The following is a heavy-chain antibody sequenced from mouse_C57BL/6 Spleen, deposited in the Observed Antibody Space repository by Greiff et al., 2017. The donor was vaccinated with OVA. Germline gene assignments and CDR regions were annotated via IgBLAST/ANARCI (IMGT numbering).Heavy chain of an antibody. CDR1: GYSFTGYY. D-gene: IGHD2-5*01. Sequence: VHVKQSGPELVKPGASVKISCQASGYSFTGYYMNWVKQSPAKSLEWIGEINPSTGGTTYNQKFKAKTTLTVDKSSSTAYMQLKSLTSEDSAVYYCARWGANYSNYVDYWGQGTTLTVAS. V-gene: IGHV1-42*01. J-gene: IGHJ2*01. CDR3: ARWGANYSNYVDY. CDR2: INPSTGGT.